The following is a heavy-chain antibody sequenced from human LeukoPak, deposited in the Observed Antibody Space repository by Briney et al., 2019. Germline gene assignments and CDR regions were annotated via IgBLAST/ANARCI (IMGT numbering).Heavy chain of an antibody. CDR2: IYYSGST. CDR1: GGSISSSSYY. Sequence: SETLSLTCTVSGGSISSSSYYWGWIRQPPGKGLEWIGSIYYSGSTYYNPSLKSRVTISVDTSKNQFSLKLSSVTAADTAVYYCARLYYYDSSGYPLSFDYWGQGTLVTVSS. D-gene: IGHD3-22*01. J-gene: IGHJ4*02. CDR3: ARLYYYDSSGYPLSFDY. V-gene: IGHV4-39*01.